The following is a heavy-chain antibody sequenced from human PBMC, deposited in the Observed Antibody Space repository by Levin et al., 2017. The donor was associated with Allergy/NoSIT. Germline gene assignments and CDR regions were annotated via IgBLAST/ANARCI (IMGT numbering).Heavy chain of an antibody. CDR2: IRSKAYGGTS. CDR3: TRDHFRPGDYFDY. D-gene: IGHD3-3*02. Sequence: GGSLRLSCTASGFTFGDYAMSWFRQAPGKGLEWVGFIRSKAYGGTSEYAASVKGRFSISRDDSKSIAYLQMNSPKTEDTAVYYCTRDHFRPGDYFDYWGQGTLVTVSS. J-gene: IGHJ4*02. V-gene: IGHV3-49*03. CDR1: GFTFGDYA.